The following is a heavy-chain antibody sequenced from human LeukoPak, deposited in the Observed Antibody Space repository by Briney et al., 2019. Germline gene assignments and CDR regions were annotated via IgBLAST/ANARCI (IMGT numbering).Heavy chain of an antibody. CDR2: ISSSSSYI. CDR3: ARGFPSCFDY. CDR1: GFTFSSYS. D-gene: IGHD3-3*01. V-gene: IGHV3-21*01. Sequence: PAGSLRLSCAASGFTFSSYSMNWVRQAPGKGLEWVSSISSSSSYIYYADSVKGRFTISRDNAKNSLYLQMNSLRAEDTAVYYCARGFPSCFDYWGQGTLVTVSS. J-gene: IGHJ4*02.